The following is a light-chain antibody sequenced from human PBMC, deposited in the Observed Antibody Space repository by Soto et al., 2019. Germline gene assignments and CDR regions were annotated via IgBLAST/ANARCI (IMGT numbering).Light chain of an antibody. V-gene: IGKV1-39*01. CDR2: AAS. J-gene: IGKJ5*01. CDR1: QTISNY. Sequence: DIQMTESPYSLSSSLRDIVTITCRASQTISNYLNWYQQKSGRAPELLVYAASNLQSGVPSRFTGSGSGTHFTLTLSGLEPAGFATYFCQQSYNTPITFGRGTRLEIK. CDR3: QQSYNTPIT.